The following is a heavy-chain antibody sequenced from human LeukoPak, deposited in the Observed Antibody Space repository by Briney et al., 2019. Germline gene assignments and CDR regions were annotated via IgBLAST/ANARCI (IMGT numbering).Heavy chain of an antibody. Sequence: GGSLRLSCAASGFTFSDYYMSWIRQAPGKGLEWVSYISGGSSTIYYADSLKGRLTVSRDNAKNSLYLLMNGLRAEDTAVYYCARRGSGRHFDFWGQGTLVTVSS. J-gene: IGHJ4*02. CDR1: GFTFSDYY. V-gene: IGHV3-11*01. CDR2: ISGGSSTI. CDR3: ARRGSGRHFDF. D-gene: IGHD2-15*01.